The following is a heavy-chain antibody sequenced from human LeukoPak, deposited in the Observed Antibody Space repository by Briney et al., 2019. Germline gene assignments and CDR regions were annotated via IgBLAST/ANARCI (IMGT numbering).Heavy chain of an antibody. J-gene: IGHJ3*02. CDR2: IIPIFGTA. CDR1: GGTFSSYA. Sequence: ASVKVSCKASGGTFSSYAISWVRQAPGQGLEWMGGIIPIFGTANYAQKFQGRVTITADKSTSTAYMELSSLRSEDTAVYYCAKGSGHSSLRLDAFDIWGQGTMVTVSS. D-gene: IGHD6-13*01. V-gene: IGHV1-69*06. CDR3: AKGSGHSSLRLDAFDI.